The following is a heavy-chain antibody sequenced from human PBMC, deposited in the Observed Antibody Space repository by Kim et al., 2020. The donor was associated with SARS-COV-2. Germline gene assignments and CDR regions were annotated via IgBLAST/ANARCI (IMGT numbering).Heavy chain of an antibody. V-gene: IGHV5-10-1*01. CDR2: IDPSDSYT. D-gene: IGHD3-10*01. Sequence: GASLKISCKGSGYSFTSYWTSWVRQMPGKGLEWMGRIDPSDSYTNYSPSFQGHVTISADKSISTAYLQWSSLKASDTAMYYCARHGYMVRGVKKAGWFDPWGQGTLVTVSS. CDR3: ARHGYMVRGVKKAGWFDP. CDR1: GYSFTSYW. J-gene: IGHJ5*02.